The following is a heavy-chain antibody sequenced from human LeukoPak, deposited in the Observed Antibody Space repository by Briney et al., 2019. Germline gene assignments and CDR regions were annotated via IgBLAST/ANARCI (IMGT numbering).Heavy chain of an antibody. D-gene: IGHD6-6*01. V-gene: IGHV3-23*01. J-gene: IGHJ4*02. CDR1: GFTFSSHG. CDR2: IISRGHNT. CDR3: AKGSWQLAEEVY. Sequence: GGSLRLSCVASGFTFSSHGMNWVRQAPGKGLEWDSGIISRGHNTYYADSVRGRFIICRDNSRNTVYLQVNSLRAEDTAVYYWAKGSWQLAEEVYWGQGTLVTVSS.